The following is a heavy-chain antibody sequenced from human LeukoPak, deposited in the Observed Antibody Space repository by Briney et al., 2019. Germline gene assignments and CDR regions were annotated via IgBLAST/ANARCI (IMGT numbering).Heavy chain of an antibody. CDR2: ISSSSSYI. CDR3: ARCTGIAAAGTGGWFDP. Sequence: GGSLRLSCAASGFTFSSYSMNWVRQAPGKGLEWVSSISSSSSYIYYADSVKGRFTISRDNAMNSLYLQMNSLRAEDTAVYYCARCTGIAAAGTGGWFDPWGQGTLVTVSS. J-gene: IGHJ5*02. V-gene: IGHV3-21*01. D-gene: IGHD6-13*01. CDR1: GFTFSSYS.